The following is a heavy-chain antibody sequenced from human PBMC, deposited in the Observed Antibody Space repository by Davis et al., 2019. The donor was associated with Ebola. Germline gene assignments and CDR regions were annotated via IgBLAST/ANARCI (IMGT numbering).Heavy chain of an antibody. CDR2: INPNTGAT. V-gene: IGHV1-2*02. CDR1: GYSLTGSTYS. J-gene: IGHJ5*02. CDR3: ASAVVTPFAAWFDP. D-gene: IGHD4-23*01. Sequence: AASVKVSCKASGYSLTGSTYSRLHWVRRAPGRRHQWLGWINPNTGATNYAQKFQGRVTMTRDTSINTGHMGMRRLTSDDTAVYVCASAVVTPFAAWFDPWGQGTLLTVSS.